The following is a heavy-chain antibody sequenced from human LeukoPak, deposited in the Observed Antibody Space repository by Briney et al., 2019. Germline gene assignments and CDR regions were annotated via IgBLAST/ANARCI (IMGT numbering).Heavy chain of an antibody. CDR1: GGSISSSY. CDR3: ARLKGYSSGWYPSYYFDY. Sequence: PSEALSLTCTVSGGSISSSYWSWIRQPPGKGLEWIGYIYYTGSTNYNPSLKSRVTISVDTSKNQFSLKLSSVTAADTAVYYCARLKGYSSGWYPSYYFDYWGQGTLVTVSS. V-gene: IGHV4-59*08. CDR2: IYYTGST. J-gene: IGHJ4*02. D-gene: IGHD6-19*01.